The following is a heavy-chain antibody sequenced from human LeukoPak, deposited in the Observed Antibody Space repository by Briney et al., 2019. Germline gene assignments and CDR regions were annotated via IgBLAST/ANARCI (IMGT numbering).Heavy chain of an antibody. V-gene: IGHV3-23*01. CDR3: ARDRDGYNY. CDR1: GFSFTNYA. CDR2: IRGGGET. J-gene: IGHJ4*02. Sequence: PGGSLRLSCAASGFSFTNYAMSWVRQAPARGPEWVSSIRGGGETYYADSVKGRFTLSRDNAKNTLYLQMNSLRAEDTAVYYCARDRDGYNYWGQGTLVTVSS. D-gene: IGHD5-24*01.